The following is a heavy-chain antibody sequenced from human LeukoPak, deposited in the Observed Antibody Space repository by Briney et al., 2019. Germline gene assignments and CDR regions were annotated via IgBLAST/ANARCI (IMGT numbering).Heavy chain of an antibody. Sequence: GGSLRLSCAASGFTVSSSYMSWVRQAPGKGLEWVSVIYSGGSTYYADSVKGRFTISRDNSKNTLYLQMNSLRAEDTAVYYCARDRLYSSSGGYYYYGMDVWGQGTTVTVSS. CDR1: GFTVSSSY. CDR3: ARDRLYSSSGGYYYYGMDV. D-gene: IGHD6-6*01. CDR2: IYSGGST. J-gene: IGHJ6*02. V-gene: IGHV3-66*01.